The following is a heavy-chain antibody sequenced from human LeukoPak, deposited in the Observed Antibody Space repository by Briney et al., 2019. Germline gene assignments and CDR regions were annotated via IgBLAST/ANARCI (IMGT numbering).Heavy chain of an antibody. D-gene: IGHD3-10*01. CDR3: ATGARGRD. V-gene: IGHV3-15*01. CDR2: VKSKTDGGTT. J-gene: IGHJ4*02. CDR1: GLTFSNYW. Sequence: PGGSLRLPCVVSGLTFSNYWMSWVRQAPGKGLEWVGRVKSKTDGGTTEYAAPVKGRFTISRDDSKNTLHLEMNSLKTEDTGVYYCATGARGRDWGQGTLVTVSS.